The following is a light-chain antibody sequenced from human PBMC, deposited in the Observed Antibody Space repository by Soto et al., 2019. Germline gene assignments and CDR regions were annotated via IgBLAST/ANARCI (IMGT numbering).Light chain of an antibody. CDR2: PPS. CDR3: QQSYSIPLT. V-gene: IGKV1-39*01. Sequence: DIQLTQSPSFLTPSIGESVTITCRASQVISTSLAWYQHKPGKAPNLLIFPPSTLQSGVPSRSSGSGSGTDFTLTISSLQPEDFATYYCQQSYSIPLTFGGGTKVDIK. CDR1: QVISTS. J-gene: IGKJ4*01.